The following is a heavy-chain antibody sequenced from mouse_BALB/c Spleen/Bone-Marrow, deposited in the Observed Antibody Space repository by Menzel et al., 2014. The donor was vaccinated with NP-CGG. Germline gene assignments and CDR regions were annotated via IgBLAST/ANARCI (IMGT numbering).Heavy chain of an antibody. J-gene: IGHJ3*01. CDR1: GYSFTTYW. V-gene: IGHV1S81*02. CDR3: ARYDGPAWFAY. D-gene: IGHD2-3*01. CDR2: INPSNGRT. Sequence: VQLQQSGAELVKPGASVRLSCKASGYSFTTYWIHWVKQSPGQGLEWIGEINPSNGRTNYNEKFKSKATLTVDKSSSTAYMQLSSLTSEDSAVYYCARYDGPAWFAYWGQGTLVTVSA.